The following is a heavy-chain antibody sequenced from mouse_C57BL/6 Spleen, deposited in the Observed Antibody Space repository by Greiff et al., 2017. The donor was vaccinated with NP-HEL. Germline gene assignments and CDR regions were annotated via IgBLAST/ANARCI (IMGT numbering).Heavy chain of an antibody. CDR1: GYTFTSYW. D-gene: IGHD1-1*01. J-gene: IGHJ3*01. V-gene: IGHV1-72*01. CDR3: AREGFITTVVATFAY. CDR2: IDPNSGGT. Sequence: QVQLKQPGAELVKPGASVKLSCKASGYTFTSYWMHWVKQRPGRGLEWIGRIDPNSGGTKYNEKFKSKATLTVDKPSSTAYMQLSSLTSEDSAVYCCAREGFITTVVATFAYWGQGTLVTVSA.